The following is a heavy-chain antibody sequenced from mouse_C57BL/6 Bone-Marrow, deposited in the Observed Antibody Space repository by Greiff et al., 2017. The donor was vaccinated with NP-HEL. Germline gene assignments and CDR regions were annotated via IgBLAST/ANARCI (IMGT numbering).Heavy chain of an antibody. CDR1: GFTFSDYG. CDR3: ARGGWAWFAY. CDR2: ISSSSSTI. D-gene: IGHD3-3*01. Sequence: EVQVVESGGGLVKPGGSLKLSCAASGFTFSDYGMHWVRQAPEKGLEWVAYISSSSSTIYYADTVKGRFTISRDNAKNTLFLQMTSLRSEDTAMYYCARGGWAWFAYWGQGTLVTVSA. J-gene: IGHJ3*01. V-gene: IGHV5-17*01.